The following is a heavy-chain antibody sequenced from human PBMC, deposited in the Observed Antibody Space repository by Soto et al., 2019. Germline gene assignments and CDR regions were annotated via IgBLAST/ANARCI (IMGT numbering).Heavy chain of an antibody. D-gene: IGHD2-15*01. J-gene: IGHJ4*02. Sequence: XXVKVSCMASGYTFISYDINWVRQAPGQGLEWIGWMNPNTANTGFAKKFQGRVTMTRDIPASTAYVELSGLRSEDTAVYYCARWGQNAAAGPKFDYWGQGTLVTVSS. CDR2: MNPNTANT. CDR3: ARWGQNAAAGPKFDY. V-gene: IGHV1-8*02. CDR1: GYTFISYD.